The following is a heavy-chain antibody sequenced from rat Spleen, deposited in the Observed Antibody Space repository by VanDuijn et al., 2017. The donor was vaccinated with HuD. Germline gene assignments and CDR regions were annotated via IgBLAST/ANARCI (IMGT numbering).Heavy chain of an antibody. CDR1: GFTFSNYG. J-gene: IGHJ4*01. Sequence: EVQLVESGGGLVQPGRSLKLSCAASGFTFSNYGMHWIRQAPTKGLEWVASISPSGGSTYYRDSVKGRFTISRDNAKSTLYLQMDSLGSEDTATYFCARHNSGYGVMDAWGQGASVTVSS. CDR3: ARHNSGYGVMDA. CDR2: ISPSGGST. V-gene: IGHV5-19*01. D-gene: IGHD4-3*01.